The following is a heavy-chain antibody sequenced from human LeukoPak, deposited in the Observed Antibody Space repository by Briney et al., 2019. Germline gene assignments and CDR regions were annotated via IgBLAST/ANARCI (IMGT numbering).Heavy chain of an antibody. CDR1: GYTFTSYD. V-gene: IGHV1-8*01. Sequence: ASVKVSCKASGYTFTSYDINWVRQAAGQGLEWMGWMNPNSGNTYYAQKFQGRVTMTRKTSITTAYLELSSLRSEDTAVYYCAKWGQNKQQLDYWGQGTLVTVSS. D-gene: IGHD6-13*01. CDR2: MNPNSGNT. J-gene: IGHJ4*02. CDR3: AKWGQNKQQLDY.